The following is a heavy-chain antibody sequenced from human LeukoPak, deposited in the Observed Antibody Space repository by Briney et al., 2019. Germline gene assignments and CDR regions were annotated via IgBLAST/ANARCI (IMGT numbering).Heavy chain of an antibody. Sequence: PGGSLRLSCAASGFTFSSYAMHWVRQAPGKGLEWMAFISYDGSNKYYADSVKGRFTISRDNSKNTLYLQMNSLRAEDTAVYYCAKDQDTAMVWGQGTLVTVSS. D-gene: IGHD5-18*01. CDR2: ISYDGSNK. CDR3: AKDQDTAMV. J-gene: IGHJ4*02. V-gene: IGHV3-30*04. CDR1: GFTFSSYA.